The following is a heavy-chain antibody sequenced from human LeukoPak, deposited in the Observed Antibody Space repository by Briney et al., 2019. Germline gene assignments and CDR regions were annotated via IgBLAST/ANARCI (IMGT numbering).Heavy chain of an antibody. D-gene: IGHD6-19*01. CDR3: ARASTGYSSGWSVQYYFDY. J-gene: IGHJ4*02. CDR2: IYHSGST. Sequence: SETLSLTCTVSGGSITGYYQWIRQPPGKGLAWIGYIYHSGSTNYNPSLKSRVTMSVDTSKNQFSLKLSSVTAADTAVYYCARASTGYSSGWSVQYYFDYWGQGTLVTVSS. CDR1: GGSITGYY. V-gene: IGHV4-59*12.